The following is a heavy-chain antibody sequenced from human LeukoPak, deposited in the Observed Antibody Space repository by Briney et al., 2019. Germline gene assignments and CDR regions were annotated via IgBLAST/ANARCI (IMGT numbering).Heavy chain of an antibody. D-gene: IGHD3-10*01. CDR2: INHSGST. V-gene: IGHV4-34*01. CDR1: GGSFSGYY. CDR3: ARAMVRGVIDY. Sequence: SETLSLTCAVYGGSFSGYYWSWIRQPPGKGLEWIGEINHSGSTNYNPSLKSRVTISVDTSKNQFSLKLSSVTAADTAVYYCARAMVRGVIDYWGQGTLVTVSS. J-gene: IGHJ4*02.